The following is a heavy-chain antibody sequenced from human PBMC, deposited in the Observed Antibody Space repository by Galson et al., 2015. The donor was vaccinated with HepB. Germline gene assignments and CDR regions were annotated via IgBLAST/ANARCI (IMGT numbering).Heavy chain of an antibody. CDR2: TYYRSKWYN. CDR1: GDSVSSNSAA. V-gene: IGHV6-1*01. Sequence: CAISGDSVSSNSAAWNWIRQSPSRGLEWLGRTYYRSKWYNDYAVSVKSRITINPDTSKDQFSLQLNSVTPEDTAVYYCARIAARRGVSDYWGQGTLVTVSS. CDR3: ARIAARRGVSDY. D-gene: IGHD6-6*01. J-gene: IGHJ4*02.